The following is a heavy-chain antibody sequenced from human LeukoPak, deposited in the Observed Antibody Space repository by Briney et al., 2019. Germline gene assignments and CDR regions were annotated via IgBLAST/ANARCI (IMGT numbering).Heavy chain of an antibody. CDR1: GGSISSYF. D-gene: IGHD4-11*01. CDR3: ARATHTIRADYKPFDF. V-gene: IGHV4-4*07. Sequence: SGTLSLTCTLYGGSISSYFWSWLRQPAGKGLEWIGRIYTSGSTTYNPSLKGRVTMSVDTSKDQFSLKPSSVTAADTAIYYCARATHTIRADYKPFDFWGQGTLVTVSS. CDR2: IYTSGST. J-gene: IGHJ4*02.